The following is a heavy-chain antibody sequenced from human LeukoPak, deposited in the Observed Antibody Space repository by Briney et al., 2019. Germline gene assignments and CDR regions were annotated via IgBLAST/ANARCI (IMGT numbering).Heavy chain of an antibody. J-gene: IGHJ5*02. D-gene: IGHD3-3*01. CDR1: GGTFSNYA. V-gene: IGHV1-69*13. Sequence: GASVNVSCMTTGGTFSNYAISWVRQAPGQGLEWMGGIIPILATTKYAKNFQGRVTMTADESTNTAYMELSSLRSEDTAVYYCARGGFWSGYYSWFGPWGQGTLVTVFS. CDR3: ARGGFWSGYYSWFGP. CDR2: IIPILATT.